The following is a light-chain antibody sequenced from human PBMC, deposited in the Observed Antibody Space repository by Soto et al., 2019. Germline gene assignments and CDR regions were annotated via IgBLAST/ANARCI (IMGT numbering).Light chain of an antibody. CDR2: GGS. Sequence: QSVLTQPASVSGSPGQSITISCTGTSSDVGSYNLVSWYQQHPGKAPKLMIYGGSKRPSGVSNRFSGSKSGNTASLTISGLQAEDEADYYCCSYAGSSTSPGYGFGTGTKVTVL. V-gene: IGLV2-23*01. J-gene: IGLJ1*01. CDR3: CSYAGSSTSPGYG. CDR1: SSDVGSYNL.